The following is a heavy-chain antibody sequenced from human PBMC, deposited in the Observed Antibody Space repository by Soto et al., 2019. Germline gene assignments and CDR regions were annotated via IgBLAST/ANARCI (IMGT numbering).Heavy chain of an antibody. V-gene: IGHV3-23*01. J-gene: IGHJ5*02. CDR2: ISGSGGST. CDR1: GFTFSGYA. Sequence: GGSLRLSWAASGFTFSGYAMSWVRQAPGKGLEWVSAISGSGGSTYYADSVKGRFTISRDNSKNTLYLQMNSLRAEDTAVYYCAKEALNRPRRNNWFDPWGQGTLVTVSS. CDR3: AKEALNRPRRNNWFDP.